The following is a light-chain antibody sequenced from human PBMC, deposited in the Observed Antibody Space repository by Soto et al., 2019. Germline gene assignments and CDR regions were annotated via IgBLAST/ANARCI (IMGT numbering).Light chain of an antibody. Sequence: IQMAQSPSTLSAFVGDRVTITCRASQSISSWLAWYQKKPGKAPKLLIYDASSLESGVPSRFSGSGSGTEFTLTISSLQPDDFATYYCHQYNSYPRTFGQGTKVDIK. CDR2: DAS. V-gene: IGKV1-5*01. CDR1: QSISSW. CDR3: HQYNSYPRT. J-gene: IGKJ1*01.